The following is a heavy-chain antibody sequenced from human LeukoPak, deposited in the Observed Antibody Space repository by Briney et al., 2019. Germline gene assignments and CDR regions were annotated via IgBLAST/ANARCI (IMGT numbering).Heavy chain of an antibody. V-gene: IGHV3-48*03. Sequence: GGSLRLSCAASGFTFSSYEMNWVRQAPGKGLEWISYISSSGSTTYYADSVKGRFTISRDDAKNSLYLQMNSLRDEDTAVYYCARDYYDSSGIDYWGQGTPVTVSS. CDR3: ARDYYDSSGIDY. CDR2: ISSSGSTT. CDR1: GFTFSSYE. J-gene: IGHJ4*02. D-gene: IGHD3-22*01.